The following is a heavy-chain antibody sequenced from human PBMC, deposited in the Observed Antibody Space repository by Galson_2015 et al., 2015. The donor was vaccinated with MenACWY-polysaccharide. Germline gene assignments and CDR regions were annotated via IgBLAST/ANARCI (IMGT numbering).Heavy chain of an antibody. D-gene: IGHD2-2*01. CDR2: IQYDGSNK. J-gene: IGHJ3*02. CDR1: GFTVSRNY. Sequence: SLRLSCAASGFTVSRNYMSWVRQAPGKGLEWVAVIQYDGSNKVYADSVKGRFTISRDNSKNTVFLEMNTLGVEDTAVYYCAREGSRIVFHAFDIWGQGTMVTVSS. V-gene: IGHV3-33*08. CDR3: AREGSRIVFHAFDI.